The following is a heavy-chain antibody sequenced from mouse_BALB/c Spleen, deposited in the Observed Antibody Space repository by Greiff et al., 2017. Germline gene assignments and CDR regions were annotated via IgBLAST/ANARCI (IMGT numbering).Heavy chain of an antibody. CDR1: GFSLTSYG. V-gene: IGHV2-2*02. CDR2: IWSGGST. Sequence: VKLMESGPGLVQPSQSLSITCTVSGFSLTSYGVHWVRQSPGKGLEWLGVIWSGGSTDYNAAFISRLSISKDNSKSQVFFKMNSLQANDTAIYYCARKAYYRYGYAMDYWGQGTSVTVSS. D-gene: IGHD2-14*01. CDR3: ARKAYYRYGYAMDY. J-gene: IGHJ4*01.